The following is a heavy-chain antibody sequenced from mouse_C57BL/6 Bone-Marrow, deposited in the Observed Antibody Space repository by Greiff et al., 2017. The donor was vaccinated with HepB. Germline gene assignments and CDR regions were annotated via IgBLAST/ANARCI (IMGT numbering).Heavy chain of an antibody. J-gene: IGHJ3*01. Sequence: QVQLQQPGAELVKPGASVKLSCKASGYTFTSYWMHWVKQRPGQGLEWIGMIHPNSGSTNYNEKFKSKATLTVDKSSSTAYMQLSSLTSEDSAVYYFASYDYGPFKAYWGQGTLVTVSA. CDR1: GYTFTSYW. CDR2: IHPNSGST. V-gene: IGHV1-64*01. CDR3: ASYDYGPFKAY. D-gene: IGHD2-4*01.